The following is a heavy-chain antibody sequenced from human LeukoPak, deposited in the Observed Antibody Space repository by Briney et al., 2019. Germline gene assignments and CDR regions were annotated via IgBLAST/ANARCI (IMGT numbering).Heavy chain of an antibody. CDR3: ARSEMTTVTTGAFDI. CDR1: GFSLGTTGGG. J-gene: IGHJ3*02. V-gene: IGHV2-70*01. Sequence: SGPTLLHPTQTLTLTCTFSGFSLGTTGGGVNWIRQPPEKALEWLSLNDWNDNKLYSTSLETRLTISMDTSKNQVVLTMTNMDPVDTATYYCARSEMTTVTTGAFDIWGQGTVVTVSS. CDR2: NDWNDNK. D-gene: IGHD4-17*01.